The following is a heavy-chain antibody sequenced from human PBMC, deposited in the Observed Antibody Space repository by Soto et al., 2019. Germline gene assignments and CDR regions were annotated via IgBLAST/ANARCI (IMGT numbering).Heavy chain of an antibody. Sequence: GGSLRLSCAASGFTVSSNYMSWVRQAPGKGLEWVSVIYSGGSTYYADSVKGRFTISRDNSKNTLYLQMNSLRAEDTAVYYCARVITMVHYYYGMDVWGQGXTVTVYS. V-gene: IGHV3-53*01. D-gene: IGHD3-10*01. CDR1: GFTVSSNY. CDR2: IYSGGST. CDR3: ARVITMVHYYYGMDV. J-gene: IGHJ6*02.